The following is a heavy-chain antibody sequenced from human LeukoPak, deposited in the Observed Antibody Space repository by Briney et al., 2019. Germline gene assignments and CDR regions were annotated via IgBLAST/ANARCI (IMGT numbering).Heavy chain of an antibody. CDR2: INHSGST. CDR1: GGSFSGYY. Sequence: PSETLSLTCAVYGGSFSGYYWSWIRQPPGKGLEWIGEINHSGSTNYNPSLKSRVTISVDTSKNQFSLKLSSVTAADTAVYYCARHLYSSSWFVVWGQGTMVTVSS. J-gene: IGHJ3*01. V-gene: IGHV4-34*01. D-gene: IGHD6-13*01. CDR3: ARHLYSSSWFVV.